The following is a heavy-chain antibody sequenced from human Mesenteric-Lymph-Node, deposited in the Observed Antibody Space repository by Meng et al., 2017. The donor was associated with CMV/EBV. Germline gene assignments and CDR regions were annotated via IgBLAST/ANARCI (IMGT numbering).Heavy chain of an antibody. CDR1: GYTSTSYG. D-gene: IGHD2-2*01. Sequence: ASVKVSCKASGYTSTSYGINWVRQAPGQGLEWMGWISAYNGNTNYAQKLQGRVTMTTDTSTSTAYMELRSLRSDDTAVYYCARGVVVPAAPLGMDVWGQGTTVTVSS. CDR3: ARGVVVPAAPLGMDV. V-gene: IGHV1-18*01. CDR2: ISAYNGNT. J-gene: IGHJ6*02.